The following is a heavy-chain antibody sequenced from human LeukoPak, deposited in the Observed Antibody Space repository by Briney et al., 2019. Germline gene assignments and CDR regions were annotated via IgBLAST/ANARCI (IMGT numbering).Heavy chain of an antibody. D-gene: IGHD2-8*02. J-gene: IGHJ6*03. CDR1: GFSFRNYG. V-gene: IGHV3-30*02. CDR2: TWTDGNNR. CDR3: AKDPGASVSGFHMDV. Sequence: PGGSLRLSCAASGFSFRNYGMHWVRQATGKGLEWVSFTWTDGNNRFYADSVKGRFTISRDNSKNMLFLQMDTLRAEDTALYYCAKDPGASVSGFHMDVSGKRTTVIVSS.